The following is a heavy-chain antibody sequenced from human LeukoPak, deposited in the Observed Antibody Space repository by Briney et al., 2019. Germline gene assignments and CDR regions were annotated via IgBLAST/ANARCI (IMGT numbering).Heavy chain of an antibody. Sequence: KPSETLSLTCTVSGGSISSYYWSWIRQPAGKGLEWIGRIYTSGSTNYNPSLKSRVTMSVDTSKNQFSLKLSSVTAADTAVYYCARDTCTNGICYTGNWFDPWGRGTLVTVSS. V-gene: IGHV4-4*07. J-gene: IGHJ5*02. CDR3: ARDTCTNGICYTGNWFDP. CDR2: IYTSGST. D-gene: IGHD2-8*01. CDR1: GGSISSYY.